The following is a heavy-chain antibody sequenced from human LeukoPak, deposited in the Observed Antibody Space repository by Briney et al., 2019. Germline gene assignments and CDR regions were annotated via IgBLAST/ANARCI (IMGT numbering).Heavy chain of an antibody. CDR1: EFTVSSNY. V-gene: IGHV3-66*01. CDR2: IYSGGST. J-gene: IGHJ4*02. CDR3: AGGARRQQPFDY. D-gene: IGHD6-13*01. Sequence: PGWSLRLSCAASEFTVSSNYMNWARQAPGKGLEWVSVIYSGGSTYYADSVKGRFTISRDNSKNTLYLQMNSLRAEDTAVYYCAGGARRQQPFDYWGQGTLVTVSS.